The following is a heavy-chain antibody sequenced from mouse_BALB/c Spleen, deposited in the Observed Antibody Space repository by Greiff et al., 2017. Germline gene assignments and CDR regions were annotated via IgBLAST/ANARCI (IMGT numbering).Heavy chain of an antibody. D-gene: IGHD1-2*01. CDR3: ARPSLLRLFAY. Sequence: EVKLVESGGGLVQPGGSRKLSCAASGFTFSSFGMHWVRQAPEKGLEWVAYISSGSSTIYYADTVKGRFTISRDNAKNTLYLQMSSLKSEDTAMYYCARPSLLRLFAYWGQGTLVTVSA. V-gene: IGHV5-17*03. CDR2: ISSGSSTI. CDR1: GFTFSSFG. J-gene: IGHJ3*01.